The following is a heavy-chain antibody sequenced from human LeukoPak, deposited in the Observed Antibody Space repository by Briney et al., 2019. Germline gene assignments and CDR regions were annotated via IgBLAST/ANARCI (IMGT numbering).Heavy chain of an antibody. D-gene: IGHD2-2*01. J-gene: IGHJ4*02. Sequence: ASVTVSFTASGYTFTNYGISWVRQAPGQGVEWVGIINPSGGSTSYAQKFQGRVTMTRDTSTSTVYMELSSLRSEDTAVYYCARAVPAALQPFDYWGQGTLVTVSS. V-gene: IGHV1-46*01. CDR1: GYTFTNYG. CDR2: INPSGGST. CDR3: ARAVPAALQPFDY.